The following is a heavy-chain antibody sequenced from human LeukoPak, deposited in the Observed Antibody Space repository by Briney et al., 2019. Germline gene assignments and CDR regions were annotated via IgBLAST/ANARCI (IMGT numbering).Heavy chain of an antibody. V-gene: IGHV1-2*06. J-gene: IGHJ4*02. CDR3: ARLPYCDSSGFYYFDY. CDR1: GYTFTDYY. D-gene: IGHD3-22*01. CDR2: INPNSGDT. Sequence: ASVKASCKASGYTFTDYYIHWVRQAPGQGLEWMGRINPNSGDTNYPQKFQGRVTMTGDTSISAAYMELSRLRSDDTAVYYCARLPYCDSSGFYYFDYWGQGTLVTVSS.